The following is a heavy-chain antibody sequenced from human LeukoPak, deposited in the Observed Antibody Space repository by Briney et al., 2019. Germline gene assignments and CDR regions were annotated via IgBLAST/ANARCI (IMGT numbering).Heavy chain of an antibody. CDR3: ARDNYYHYDY. J-gene: IGHJ4*02. Sequence: GASVKVSCKASGYTFTTYGVNWLRQAPGQGLEWMGWINTNTGNPTYAQGFTGRFVFSLDTSVSTAYLQISSLKAGDTAVYYCARDNYYHYDYWGQGTLVTVSS. CDR1: GYTFTTYG. CDR2: INTNTGNP. V-gene: IGHV7-4-1*02. D-gene: IGHD3-10*01.